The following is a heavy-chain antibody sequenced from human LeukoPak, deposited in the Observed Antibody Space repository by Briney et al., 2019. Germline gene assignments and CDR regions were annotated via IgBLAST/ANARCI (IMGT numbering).Heavy chain of an antibody. CDR1: GGSISGYY. Sequence: SETLSLTCAVYGGSISGYYWSWTRQPPGKGLEWIGEINHSGSTNYNPSLKSRVTISVDTSKNQFSLKLSSVTAADTAVYYCARLRRNYVIDYWGQGTLVTVSS. D-gene: IGHD4-11*01. CDR3: ARLRRNYVIDY. J-gene: IGHJ4*02. V-gene: IGHV4-34*01. CDR2: INHSGST.